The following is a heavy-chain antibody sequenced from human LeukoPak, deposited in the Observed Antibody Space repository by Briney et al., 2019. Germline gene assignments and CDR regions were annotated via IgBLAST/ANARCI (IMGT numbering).Heavy chain of an antibody. CDR3: ARNPPYCTSTSCYNDY. CDR1: GYTFTIYY. V-gene: IGHV1-2*02. J-gene: IGHJ4*02. CDR2: INPNSGAT. Sequence: ASVKVSCKASGYTFTIYYMHWVRQAPGQGLVWMGWINPNSGATSYAQRFQGRVTMTRDTSISTAYMELSGLTSDDTAVYYCARNPPYCTSTSCYNDYWGQGTLVTVSS. D-gene: IGHD2-2*02.